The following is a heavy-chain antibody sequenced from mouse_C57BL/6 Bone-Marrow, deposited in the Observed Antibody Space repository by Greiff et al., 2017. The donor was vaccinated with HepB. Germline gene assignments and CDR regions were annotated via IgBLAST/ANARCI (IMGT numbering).Heavy chain of an antibody. D-gene: IGHD2-5*01. CDR2: INPNNGGT. V-gene: IGHV1-22*01. CDR3: ARVSNYLAWFAY. Sequence: VQLQQSGPELVKPGASVKMSCKASGYTFTDYNMHWVKQSHGKSLEWIGYINPNNGGTSYNQKFKGKATLTVNKSSSTAYMELRSLTSEDSAVYYCARVSNYLAWFAYWGQGTLVTVSA. J-gene: IGHJ3*01. CDR1: GYTFTDYN.